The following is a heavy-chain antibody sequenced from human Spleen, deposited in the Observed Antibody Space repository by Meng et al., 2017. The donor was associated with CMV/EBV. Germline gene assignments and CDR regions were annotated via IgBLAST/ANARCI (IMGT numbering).Heavy chain of an antibody. D-gene: IGHD6-19*01. Sequence: GGSLRLSCAASEFTFSSYAMSWIRQAPGKGLEWVSDISGSGHSPYYIDSVRGRFTISRDNSKNSLYLQMSSLRVEDTAVYYCARRLALFDYWGQGTLVTVSS. CDR3: ARRLALFDY. CDR2: ISGSGHSP. CDR1: EFTFSSYA. J-gene: IGHJ4*02. V-gene: IGHV3-23*01.